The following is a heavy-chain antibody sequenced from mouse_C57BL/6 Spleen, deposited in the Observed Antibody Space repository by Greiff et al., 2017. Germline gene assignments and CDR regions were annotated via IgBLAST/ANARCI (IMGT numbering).Heavy chain of an antibody. J-gene: IGHJ2*01. CDR3: ARRERGRRDFDY. Sequence: QVQLQQSGTELVKPGASVKLSCKASGYTFTSYWMHWVKQRPGQGLEWIGNINPSNGGTNYNEKFKSKATLTVAKSSSTAYMQLSTLASEDSAVFYCARRERGRRDFDYWGQGTTLTVSS. CDR2: INPSNGGT. CDR1: GYTFTSYW. V-gene: IGHV1-53*01.